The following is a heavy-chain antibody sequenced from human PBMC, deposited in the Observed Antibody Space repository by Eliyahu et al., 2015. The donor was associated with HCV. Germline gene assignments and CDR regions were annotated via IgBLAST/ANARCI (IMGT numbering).Heavy chain of an antibody. CDR2: IGSSGTI. D-gene: IGHD3-10*01. Sequence: EVQLVESGGDLIQPGGSLRLSCSTSGFVFGLYAMNWVRQAPGKGLEWIAYIGSSGTIHYADSVKGRFTVSRDGAKSSLFLDMNSLRGEDTAVYYCARDDVLRGNIIFDYWGQGTLVTVSS. CDR3: ARDDVLRGNIIFDY. J-gene: IGHJ4*02. V-gene: IGHV3-48*01. CDR1: GFVFGLYA.